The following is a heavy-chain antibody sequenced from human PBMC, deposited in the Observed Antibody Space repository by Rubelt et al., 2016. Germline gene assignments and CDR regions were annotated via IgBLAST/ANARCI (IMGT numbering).Heavy chain of an antibody. CDR1: GYTFTTYG. CDR2: INPNSGGT. Sequence: QVQLVQSGGEVKKSGDSVKVSCKASGYTFTTYGISWVRQAPGQGLEWMGRINPNSGGTNYAQKFQGRVTMTRDTSISTAYMELSRLTSEDTAVYYCARSRLSSGYNDNWFDPWGQGILVTVSS. J-gene: IGHJ5*02. V-gene: IGHV1-2*06. CDR3: ARSRLSSGYNDNWFDP. D-gene: IGHD5-12*01.